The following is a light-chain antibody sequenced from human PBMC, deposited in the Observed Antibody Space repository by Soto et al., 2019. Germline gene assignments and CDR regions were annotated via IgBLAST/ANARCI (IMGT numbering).Light chain of an antibody. V-gene: IGKV3-11*01. Sequence: ILTQSPATLSLSPGERATLSCRASQSVSEFLAWYQQKPGQAPRLLIYDASNRATGIPARFSGSGSGTEFTLSISSLQPDDFATYYCQQYNSYSVTSGQVTKVDI. CDR3: QQYNSYSVT. J-gene: IGKJ1*01. CDR1: QSVSEF. CDR2: DAS.